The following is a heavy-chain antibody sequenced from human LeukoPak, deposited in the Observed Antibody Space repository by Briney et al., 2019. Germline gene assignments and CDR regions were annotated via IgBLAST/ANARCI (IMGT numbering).Heavy chain of an antibody. CDR1: DGSISSSTYY. Sequence: PSETLSLTCTVSDGSISSSTYYWVWIRQPPGKGLDWIASIYYNGDKYYNPSLKGRLTISVDTPKNQFSLKLGSVTAADTAVYYCARQRRLLWFGIHGFMDLGGSVDYWGQGTLVTVSS. CDR2: IYYNGDK. V-gene: IGHV4-39*01. D-gene: IGHD3-10*01. J-gene: IGHJ4*02. CDR3: ARQRRLLWFGIHGFMDLGGSVDY.